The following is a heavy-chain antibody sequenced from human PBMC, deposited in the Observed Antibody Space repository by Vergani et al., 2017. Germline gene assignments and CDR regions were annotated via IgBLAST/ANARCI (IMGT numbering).Heavy chain of an antibody. D-gene: IGHD6-19*01. CDR3: ASSADYYYGMDV. Sequence: QVQLQESGPGLVKPSETLSLTCTVSGGSISSYYWSWIRQPPGKGLEWIGYIYYSGSTNYNPSLKSRVTISVDTSKNQFSLKLSSVTAADTAVYYCASSADYYYGMDVWGQGTTVTVSS. J-gene: IGHJ6*02. CDR1: GGSISSYY. V-gene: IGHV4-59*01. CDR2: IYYSGST.